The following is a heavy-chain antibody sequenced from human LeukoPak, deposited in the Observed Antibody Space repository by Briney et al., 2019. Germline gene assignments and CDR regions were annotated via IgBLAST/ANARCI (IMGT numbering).Heavy chain of an antibody. CDR2: IYYSGST. CDR1: GGSFSGYY. V-gene: IGHV4-34*01. J-gene: IGHJ4*02. D-gene: IGHD5-12*01. Sequence: PSETLSLTCAVYGGSFSGYYWSWIRQPPGKGLEWIGSIYYSGSTYYNPSLKSRVTISVDTSKNQFSLKLSSVTAADTAVYYCARLDSGYDGGLDYWGQGTLVTVSS. CDR3: ARLDSGYDGGLDY.